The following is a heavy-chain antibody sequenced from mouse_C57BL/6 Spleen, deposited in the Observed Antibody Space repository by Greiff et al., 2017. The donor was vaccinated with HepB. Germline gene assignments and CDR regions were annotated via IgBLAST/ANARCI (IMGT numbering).Heavy chain of an antibody. Sequence: EVKLVESGGGLVQPGGSLKLSCAASGFTFSDYYMYWVRQTPEKRLEWVAYISNGGGSTYYPDTVKGRFTISRDNAKNTLYLQMSRLKSEDTAMYYCARHSDYEALDYWGQGTTLTVSS. CDR2: ISNGGGST. CDR3: ARHSDYEALDY. J-gene: IGHJ2*01. D-gene: IGHD2-4*01. CDR1: GFTFSDYY. V-gene: IGHV5-12*01.